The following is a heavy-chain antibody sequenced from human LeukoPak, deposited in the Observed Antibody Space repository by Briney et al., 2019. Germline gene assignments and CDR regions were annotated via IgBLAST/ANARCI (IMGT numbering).Heavy chain of an antibody. J-gene: IGHJ6*03. CDR3: ARVGMATIYYYYYMDV. Sequence: GGSLRLSCAASGFTFNNYWMSWVRLAPGKGLEWVANIKKDGSEKFYVDSVKGRFTISRDNAKNSLYLQMNSLRAEDTAVYYCARVGMATIYYYYYMDVWGKGTTVTVSS. CDR1: GFTFNNYW. CDR2: IKKDGSEK. D-gene: IGHD5-24*01. V-gene: IGHV3-7*01.